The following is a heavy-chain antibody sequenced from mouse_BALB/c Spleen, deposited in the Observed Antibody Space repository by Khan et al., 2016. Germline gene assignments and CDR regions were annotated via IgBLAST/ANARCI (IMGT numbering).Heavy chain of an antibody. CDR3: ARERRARADGYFDY. Sequence: ELVESGGGLVQPGGSLKLSCAASGFTFSSYTMSWVRQTPEKRLEWVAYISNGGGSTYYPDTVKGRFTISRDNAKNTLYLQMSSLKSEDTAMYYCARERRARADGYFDYWGQGTTLTVSS. D-gene: IGHD3-1*01. J-gene: IGHJ2*01. CDR1: GFTFSSYT. V-gene: IGHV5-12-2*01. CDR2: ISNGGGST.